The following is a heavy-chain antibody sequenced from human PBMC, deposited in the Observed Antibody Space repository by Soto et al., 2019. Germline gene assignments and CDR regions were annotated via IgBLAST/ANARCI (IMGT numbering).Heavy chain of an antibody. Sequence: ETLSLTCTVSGGSISSYYWSWIRQPPGKGLEWIGYIYYSGSTNYNPSLKSRVTISVDTSKNQFSLKLSSVTAADTAVYYCAGGITGTSFDYWGQGTLVTVSS. CDR1: GGSISSYY. CDR3: AGGITGTSFDY. CDR2: IYYSGST. V-gene: IGHV4-59*08. D-gene: IGHD1-7*01. J-gene: IGHJ4*02.